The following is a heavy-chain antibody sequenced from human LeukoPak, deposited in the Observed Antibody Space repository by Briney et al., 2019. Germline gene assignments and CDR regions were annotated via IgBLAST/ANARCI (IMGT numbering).Heavy chain of an antibody. D-gene: IGHD6-13*01. CDR2: ISSDGSIT. CDR1: GFTFSSYW. CDR3: ARDQIAAAGTTQLDY. Sequence: PGGSLRLSCAASGFTFSSYWMHWVRQAPGKGLVWVSRISSDGSITTYADSVKGRSTISRDNAKNTLYLQMNSLRVEDTSVYYCARDQIAAAGTTQLDYWGQGTLVTVSS. V-gene: IGHV3-74*01. J-gene: IGHJ4*02.